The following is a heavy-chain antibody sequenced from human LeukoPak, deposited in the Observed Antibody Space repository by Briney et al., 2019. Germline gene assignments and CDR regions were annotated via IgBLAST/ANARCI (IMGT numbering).Heavy chain of an antibody. D-gene: IGHD6-13*01. CDR1: GVSISSGGYY. CDR2: IYYSGST. J-gene: IGHJ4*02. CDR3: ARDVAAAGTRYFDY. Sequence: SETLSLTCTVSGVSISSGGYYWSWIRQHPGKGLEWIGYIYYSGSTYYNPSLKSRVTISVDTSKNQFSLKLSSVTAADTAVYYCARDVAAAGTRYFDYWGQGTLVTVSS. V-gene: IGHV4-31*03.